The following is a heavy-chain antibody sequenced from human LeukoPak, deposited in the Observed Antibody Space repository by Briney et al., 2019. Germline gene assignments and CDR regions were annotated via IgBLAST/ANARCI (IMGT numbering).Heavy chain of an antibody. CDR2: IYDSGST. D-gene: IGHD4-17*01. Sequence: PSETLSVTWTVACDSINNNYWSWIRQPPGKGLEWIGYIYDSGSTKYNPSLKSRVTFSVDTSKNLFSLKLTSLTAADTAVYYCATCRDEFGDYGFTSWGQGTLVTVSS. CDR3: ATCRDEFGDYGFTS. J-gene: IGHJ5*02. CDR1: CDSINNNY. V-gene: IGHV4-59*01.